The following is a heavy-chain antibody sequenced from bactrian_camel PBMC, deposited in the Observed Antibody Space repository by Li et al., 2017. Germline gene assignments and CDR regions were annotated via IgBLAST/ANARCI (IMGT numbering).Heavy chain of an antibody. D-gene: IGHD3*01. CDR2: MYSGSGSI. V-gene: IGHV3S31*01. CDR1: GLTQRNYC. Sequence: DVQLVESGGGSVQTGGSLRLSCAASGLTQRNYCMGWFRQAPGKEREGLASMYSGSGSIYYADSVKGRFTTSKDNAKNTLYLQMNSLKPEDTAMYYCAATYSDSWCYVHRLLGARYRGQGTQVTVS. J-gene: IGHJ4*01. CDR3: AATYSDSWCYVHRLLGARY.